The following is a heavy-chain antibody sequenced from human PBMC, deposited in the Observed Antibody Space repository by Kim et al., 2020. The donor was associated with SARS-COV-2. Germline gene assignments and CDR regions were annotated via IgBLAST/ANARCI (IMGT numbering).Heavy chain of an antibody. J-gene: IGHJ4*02. V-gene: IGHV1-2*02. Sequence: NYAQKFQGRVTMTRDTSISTAYMELSRLRSDDTAVYYCAVQVDTAMVTGYWGQGTLVTVSS. CDR3: AVQVDTAMVTGY. D-gene: IGHD5-18*01.